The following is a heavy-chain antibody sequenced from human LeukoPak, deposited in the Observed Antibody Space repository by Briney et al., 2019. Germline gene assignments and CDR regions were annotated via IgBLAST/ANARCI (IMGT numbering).Heavy chain of an antibody. CDR1: GFTFSSYA. J-gene: IGHJ4*02. Sequence: GGSLRLSCAASGFTFSSYAMSWVRQAPGKGLEWVSAISGSGGSTYYADSVKGRFTISRDNSKNTLYLQTNSLRAEDTAVYYCAKAKNVLRYFDWLTDYWGQGTLVTVSS. V-gene: IGHV3-23*01. CDR2: ISGSGGST. D-gene: IGHD3-9*01. CDR3: AKAKNVLRYFDWLTDY.